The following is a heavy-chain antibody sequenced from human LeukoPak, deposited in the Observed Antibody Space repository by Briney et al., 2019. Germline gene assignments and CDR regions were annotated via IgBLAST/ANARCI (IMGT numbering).Heavy chain of an antibody. J-gene: IGHJ5*02. CDR3: ARHDSWAGWFDP. CDR2: IYSGGTT. Sequence: PGGSLRLSYAASGFTVSDNYMSWVRQAPGKGLEWVSVIYSGGTTYSADSVKGRFTISRDNSKNTLYLQMNSLRAEDTAVYYCARHDSWAGWFDPWGQGTLVTVSS. D-gene: IGHD3-22*01. CDR1: GFTVSDNY. V-gene: IGHV3-53*01.